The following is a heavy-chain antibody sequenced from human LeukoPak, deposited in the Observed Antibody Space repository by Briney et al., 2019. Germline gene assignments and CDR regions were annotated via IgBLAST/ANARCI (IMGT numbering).Heavy chain of an antibody. CDR1: GFTFSSYW. CDR2: IKQDGSEK. CDR3: ARVGCSGGSCYSGRGPFDP. Sequence: GGSLRLSCAASGFTFSSYWMNWVRQAPGKGLEWVANIKQDGSEKYYVDSVKGRFTISRDNAKNSLYLQMNSLRAEDTAVYYCARVGCSGGSCYSGRGPFDPCGQGTLVTVSS. J-gene: IGHJ5*02. D-gene: IGHD2-15*01. V-gene: IGHV3-7*01.